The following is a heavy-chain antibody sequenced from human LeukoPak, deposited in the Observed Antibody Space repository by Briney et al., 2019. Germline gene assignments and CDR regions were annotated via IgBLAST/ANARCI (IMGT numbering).Heavy chain of an antibody. CDR2: IKQEGREK. CDR1: GGSISSYY. V-gene: IGHV3-7*01. CDR3: ARVSRSRVTTSY. Sequence: ETLSLTCSFSGGSISSYYWSWIRQSPGKGVEWVANIKQEGREKYYVDSVKGRFTISRDNAKNSLRMQMNSLRAEDTAVYYCARVSRSRVTTSYWGQGTLVTVSS. D-gene: IGHD3-22*01. J-gene: IGHJ4*02.